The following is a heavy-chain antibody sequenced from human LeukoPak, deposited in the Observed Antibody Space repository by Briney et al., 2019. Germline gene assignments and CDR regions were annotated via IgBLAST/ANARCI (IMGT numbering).Heavy chain of an antibody. CDR1: GFTFSDYY. CDR2: ISVRSNYI. J-gene: IGHJ4*02. CDR3: VRLRRNSDTSGFYYYYDY. V-gene: IGHV3-11*06. D-gene: IGHD3-22*01. Sequence: GGSLRLSCAASGFTFSDYYMTWIRQAPGQGLEWVSSISVRSNYIYYADSVRGRFSISRDDARDSLYLQMNSLRAEDTAVYYCVRLRRNSDTSGFYYYYDYWGQGTLVTVSS.